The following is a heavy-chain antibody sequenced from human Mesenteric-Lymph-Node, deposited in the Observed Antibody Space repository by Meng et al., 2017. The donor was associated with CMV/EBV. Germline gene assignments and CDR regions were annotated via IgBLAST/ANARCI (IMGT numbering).Heavy chain of an antibody. CDR1: RYTVTGYY. D-gene: IGHD3-10*01. J-gene: IGHJ4*02. CDR2: INPNSGGK. Sequence: SCKASRYTVTGYYMHGVRQALEQRREWMGWINPNSGGKNYAQKFKSWVTMTRDTSTSTVYRDLNSLRSEDTAVYYRGRGGSTGILDYWGQGTLVTVSS. V-gene: IGHV1-2*04. CDR3: GRGGSTGILDY.